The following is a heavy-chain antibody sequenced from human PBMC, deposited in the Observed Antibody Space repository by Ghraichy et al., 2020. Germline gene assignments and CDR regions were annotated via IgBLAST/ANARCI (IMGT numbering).Heavy chain of an antibody. Sequence: SGPTLVKPTQTLTLTCTFSGFSLSTNGVGVGWIRQPPGKALEWLALIYWDGDKRYSPSLKSRLTITKDTSRNQVVLTMTNMDPVDTATYYCAHRGYSGSEIPFYYWGPGTLVPV. D-gene: IGHD5-12*01. V-gene: IGHV2-5*02. J-gene: IGHJ4*02. CDR2: IYWDGDK. CDR1: GFSLSTNGVG. CDR3: AHRGYSGSEIPFYY.